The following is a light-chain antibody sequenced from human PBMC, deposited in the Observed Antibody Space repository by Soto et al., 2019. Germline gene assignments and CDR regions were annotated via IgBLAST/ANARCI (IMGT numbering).Light chain of an antibody. J-gene: IGLJ1*01. CDR3: NSYTIRGTYA. Sequence: QSVLAQPPSVSGSPGRSVAISCTGDSNDIGSYNRVSWYQQSPGTAPKLIIYEVTTRPSGVPDRFSGSKSGNTASLSFSWLQAEDEADYYCNSYTIRGTYAFGAGTKVTVL. CDR1: SNDIGSYNR. V-gene: IGLV2-18*02. CDR2: EVT.